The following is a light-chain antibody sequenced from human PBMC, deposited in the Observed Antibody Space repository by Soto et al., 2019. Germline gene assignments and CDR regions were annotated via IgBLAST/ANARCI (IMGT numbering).Light chain of an antibody. V-gene: IGLV1-40*01. CDR3: QSYDSSLSVEV. CDR2: GNS. CDR1: RSNIGAGYD. J-gene: IGLJ2*01. Sequence: QSVLTQPPSVSGAPGKRVTISCTGRRSNIGAGYDVHWYQQLPGTATKLLIYGNSNRPSGVPDRFSGSKSGTSASLAITGLQAEDEADYYCQSYDSSLSVEVFGGGTKLTVL.